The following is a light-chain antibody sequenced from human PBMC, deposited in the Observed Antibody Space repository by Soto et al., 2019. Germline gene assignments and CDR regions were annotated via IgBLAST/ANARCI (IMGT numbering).Light chain of an antibody. J-gene: IGLJ1*01. V-gene: IGLV2-8*01. CDR1: SSDVGAYNS. Sequence: QSALTQPPSASGSPGQSVTISCTGTSSDVGAYNSVSWYQHYPGKAPKLVIYEVSKRPSGVPDRFSGSKSGTSASLAISGLRSEDEADYYCATWDDSLGGFCVFGTGTKITVL. CDR2: EVS. CDR3: ATWDDSLGGFCV.